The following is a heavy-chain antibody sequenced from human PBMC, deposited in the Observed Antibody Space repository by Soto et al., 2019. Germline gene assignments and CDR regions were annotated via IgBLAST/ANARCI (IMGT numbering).Heavy chain of an antibody. V-gene: IGHV3-30*18. D-gene: IGHD2-15*01. J-gene: IGHJ4*02. CDR3: AKRGGVVGGSERPFFEY. CDR2: ISFDGKNR. Sequence: QVQLVESGGGVVQPGKSLRLSCAASGFIFSNYGMHWVRQAPGKGLEWVALISFDGKNRNYADSVKGRFNIYRDNPKNTLYLEMNSLRPEDTAFYYCAKRGGVVGGSERPFFEYWGQGTLVTVSS. CDR1: GFIFSNYG.